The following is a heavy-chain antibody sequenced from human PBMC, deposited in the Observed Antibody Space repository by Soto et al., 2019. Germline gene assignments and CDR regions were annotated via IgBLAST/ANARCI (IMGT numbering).Heavy chain of an antibody. J-gene: IGHJ6*02. CDR3: AREYDILTGFYYYYGMDV. Sequence: QVQLVQSGAEVKKPGSSVKVSCKASGGTFSSYTISWVRQAPGQGLEWMGRIIPILGIANYAQKFQGRVTITADKSTSTAYMEPSSLRSEDTAVYYCAREYDILTGFYYYYGMDVWGQGTTVTVSS. D-gene: IGHD3-9*01. CDR1: GGTFSSYT. V-gene: IGHV1-69*08. CDR2: IIPILGIA.